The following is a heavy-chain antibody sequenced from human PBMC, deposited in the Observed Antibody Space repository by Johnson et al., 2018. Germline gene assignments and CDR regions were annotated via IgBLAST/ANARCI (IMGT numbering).Heavy chain of an antibody. D-gene: IGHD5-24*01. CDR1: GFTFSSYW. CDR3: ARGRWLTGMDV. V-gene: IGHV3-7*01. J-gene: IGHJ6*02. Sequence: VQLVETGGGLVQAGGSLRLSCAASGFTFSSYWMTWVRQAPGKGLEWVANINEDGGEKHYVDSVKGRFTISRDNAKNSLYLQMNSLRAEDTAVYYCARGRWLTGMDVWGQGTTVTVSS. CDR2: INEDGGEK.